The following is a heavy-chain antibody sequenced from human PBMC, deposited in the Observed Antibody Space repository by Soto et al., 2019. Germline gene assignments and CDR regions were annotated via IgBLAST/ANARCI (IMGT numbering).Heavy chain of an antibody. Sequence: QVQLVESGGGVVQPGRSLRLSCAASGFTFSSYGMHWVRQAPGKGLEWVAVISYDGSNKYYADSVKGRFTISRDNSKNTLYLQMNSLRAEDTAVYYCANDPGADYYGSGSYYNFDYWGQGTLVTVSS. J-gene: IGHJ4*02. CDR2: ISYDGSNK. CDR1: GFTFSSYG. D-gene: IGHD3-10*01. CDR3: ANDPGADYYGSGSYYNFDY. V-gene: IGHV3-30*18.